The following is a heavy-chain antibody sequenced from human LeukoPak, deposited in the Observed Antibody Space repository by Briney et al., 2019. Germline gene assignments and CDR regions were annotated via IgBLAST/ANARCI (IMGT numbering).Heavy chain of an antibody. CDR1: GFTFTTYG. Sequence: GGSLRLSCAATGFTFTTYGMHWVRQAPGKGLEWVAVIWFDGNNKFYADSVKGRFTVSRNNSKNTLYLHMNSLRGEDTAVYYCAKAARLGPSHFDYWGRGTLVTVSP. V-gene: IGHV3-33*06. CDR2: IWFDGNNK. D-gene: IGHD6-25*01. CDR3: AKAARLGPSHFDY. J-gene: IGHJ4*02.